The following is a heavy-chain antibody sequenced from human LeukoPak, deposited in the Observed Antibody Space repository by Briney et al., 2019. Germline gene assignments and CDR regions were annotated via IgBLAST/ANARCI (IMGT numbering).Heavy chain of an antibody. D-gene: IGHD6-19*01. CDR1: GGTFSSYA. CDR2: IIPIFGTA. CDR3: ASTVAGRGIFDY. V-gene: IGHV1-69*06. Sequence: GASVKVSCKASGGTFSSYAISWVRQAPGQGLEWMGGIIPIFGTANYAQKFQGRVTITADKSTSTAYMELSSLRSEDTAVYYCASTVAGRGIFDYWGQGTLVTVSS. J-gene: IGHJ4*02.